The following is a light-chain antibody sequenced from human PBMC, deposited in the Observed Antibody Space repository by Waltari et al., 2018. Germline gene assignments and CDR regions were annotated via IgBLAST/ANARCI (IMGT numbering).Light chain of an antibody. J-gene: IGKJ3*01. V-gene: IGKV1-27*01. CDR3: QKYNSAPST. CDR2: AAS. CDR1: QGISNY. Sequence: DIQMTQSTSSLSASLGDRVTITCRASQGISNYLAWYQQKPGKVPRLLIYAASTIHSGVPARFSGSGSGTEFTLTISSLQPDDVATYFCQKYNSAPSTFGPGTKVDI.